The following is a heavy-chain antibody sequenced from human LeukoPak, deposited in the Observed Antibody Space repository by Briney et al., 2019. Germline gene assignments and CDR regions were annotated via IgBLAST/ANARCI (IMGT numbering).Heavy chain of an antibody. Sequence: GGSLRLSCAASGFTFSSYGMSWVRQAPGKGLEWVGRIKSKTDGGTTDYAAPVKGRFTISRDDSKNTLYLQMNSLKTEDTAVYYCVTGYSSWYFDYWGQGTLVTVSS. J-gene: IGHJ4*02. CDR1: GFTFSSYG. CDR3: VTGYSSWYFDY. V-gene: IGHV3-15*01. D-gene: IGHD3-9*01. CDR2: IKSKTDGGTT.